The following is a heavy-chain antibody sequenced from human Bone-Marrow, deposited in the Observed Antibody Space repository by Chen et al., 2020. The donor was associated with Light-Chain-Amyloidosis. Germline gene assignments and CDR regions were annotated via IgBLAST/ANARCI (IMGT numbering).Heavy chain of an antibody. CDR1: GGSISGSY. J-gene: IGHJ2*01. D-gene: IGHD2-15*01. CDR3: ARDYQEYGNRWFSWYFDL. Sequence: QVQLQESGPGLVKPSETLSLTCPVSGGSISGSYWSWIRQSPGKGLEWIGYIYYSGSTKYNPSLKSRVTLSIDTSKNEYSLKLRSFSAADTAIYYCARDYQEYGNRWFSWYFDLWGRGTPVTVSS. CDR2: IYYSGST. V-gene: IGHV4-59*01.